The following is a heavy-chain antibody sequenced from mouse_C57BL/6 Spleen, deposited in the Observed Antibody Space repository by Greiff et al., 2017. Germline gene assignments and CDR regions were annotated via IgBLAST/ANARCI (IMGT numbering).Heavy chain of an antibody. CDR2: ISSGGSYT. Sequence: EVHLVESGGDLVKPGGSLKLSCAASGFTFSSYGMSWVRQTPDKRLEWVATISSGGSYTYYPDSVKGRFTISRDNAKNTLYLQMSSLKSEDTAMXYCARPHYYGSSPYYYAMDYWGQGTSVTVSS. CDR1: GFTFSSYG. D-gene: IGHD1-1*01. J-gene: IGHJ4*01. CDR3: ARPHYYGSSPYYYAMDY. V-gene: IGHV5-6*01.